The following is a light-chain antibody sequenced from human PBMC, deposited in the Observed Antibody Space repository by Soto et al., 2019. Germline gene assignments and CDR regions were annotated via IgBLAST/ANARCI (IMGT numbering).Light chain of an antibody. Sequence: EIVMTQSPATLSVSPGERATLSCRASQSVRSNVAWYQQKPGQAPRLLIYGASTRASAIPERFSGSGSGTEFTLTISSLQSEDFAVYYCQQYNNWPPITFGQGTRLEIK. J-gene: IGKJ5*01. CDR1: QSVRSN. CDR3: QQYNNWPPIT. V-gene: IGKV3-15*01. CDR2: GAS.